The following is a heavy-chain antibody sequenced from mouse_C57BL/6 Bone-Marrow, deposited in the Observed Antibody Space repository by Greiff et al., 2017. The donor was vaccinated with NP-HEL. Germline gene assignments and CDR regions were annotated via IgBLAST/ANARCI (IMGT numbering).Heavy chain of an antibody. CDR1: GYAFTNYF. J-gene: IGHJ2*01. D-gene: IGHD1-1*01. CDR3: SRDYYYGSSPFDY. V-gene: IGHV1-54*01. Sequence: QVQLKESGAELVRPGTSVKVSCKASGYAFTNYFIEWVKQRPGQGLEWIGWFNPGSGGINSNEKFKGKATLNADKSSSTAFMLLSILTSENSAVYFCSRDYYYGSSPFDYWGQGTTLTVSS. CDR2: FNPGSGGI.